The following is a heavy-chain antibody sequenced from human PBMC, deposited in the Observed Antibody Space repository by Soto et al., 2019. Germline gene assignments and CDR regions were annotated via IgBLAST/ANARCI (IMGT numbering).Heavy chain of an antibody. CDR1: GFTFSSYW. V-gene: IGHV3-7*01. J-gene: IGHJ4*02. CDR3: ARDYGSGSYYRGGYYFDY. Sequence: GGSLRLSCAASGFTFSSYWMSWVRQAPGKGLEWVANIKQDGSEKYYVDSVKGRFTISRDNAKNSLYLQMNSLRAEDTAVYYCARDYGSGSYYRGGYYFDYWGQGTLVTVSS. D-gene: IGHD3-10*01. CDR2: IKQDGSEK.